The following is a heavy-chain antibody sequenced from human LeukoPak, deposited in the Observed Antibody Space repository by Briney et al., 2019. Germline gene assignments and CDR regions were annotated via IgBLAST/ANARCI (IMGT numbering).Heavy chain of an antibody. V-gene: IGHV4-61*02. CDR1: LGSIIIGIYY. D-gene: IGHD4-11*01. J-gene: IGHJ4*02. CDR2: IYTSGST. Sequence: PSQTLSLTCTVSLGSIIIGIYYSSSTRQPAGTGLEWIGRIYTSGSTNYNPSLRSRVTISVDTSKNQFSLKLSSVTAEDTAVYYCARMVRRLERLKIGRDSDYAPGYYFDYWGQGTLVPVSS. CDR3: ARMVRRLERLKIGRDSDYAPGYYFDY.